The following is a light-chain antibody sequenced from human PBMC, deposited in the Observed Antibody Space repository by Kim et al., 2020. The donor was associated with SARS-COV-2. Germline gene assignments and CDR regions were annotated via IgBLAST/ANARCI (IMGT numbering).Light chain of an antibody. CDR2: AVC. CDR3: GSYTSTNTRI. Sequence: GQSITISCTGTSSDVGGYDYVSWYQQYPGKAPQVIVYAVCRRPSGVSNRFSGSKSGSTASLTIYGLRAEDEADYYCGSYTSTNTRIFGTGTKVTVL. CDR1: SSDVGGYDY. J-gene: IGLJ1*01. V-gene: IGLV2-14*03.